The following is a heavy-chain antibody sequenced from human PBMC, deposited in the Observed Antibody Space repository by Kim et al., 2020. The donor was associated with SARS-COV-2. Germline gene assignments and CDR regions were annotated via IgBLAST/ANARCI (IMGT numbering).Heavy chain of an antibody. V-gene: IGHV1-2*06. Sequence: ASVKVSCKASGYTFTGYYMHWVRQAPGQGLEWMGRINPNSGGTNYAQKFQGRVTMTRDTSISTAYMELSRLRSDDTAVYYCARARYYGSGSYYHFDLWGRGTLVTVSS. D-gene: IGHD3-10*01. CDR2: INPNSGGT. J-gene: IGHJ2*01. CDR1: GYTFTGYY. CDR3: ARARYYGSGSYYHFDL.